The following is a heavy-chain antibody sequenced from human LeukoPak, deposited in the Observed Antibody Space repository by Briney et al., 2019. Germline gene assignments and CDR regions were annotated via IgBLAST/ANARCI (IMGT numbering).Heavy chain of an antibody. CDR3: ARAIGYCSSAGCPSYFDY. CDR1: GYTFTSYY. Sequence: ASVTVSCKASGYTFTSYYLHWVRQAPGQGLEWMGIINPSGGSTSYAQEFQGRVTMTRDTSTSTVYMELSSLRSEDTAVYYCARAIGYCSSAGCPSYFDYWGQGTLVTLSS. D-gene: IGHD2-2*01. CDR2: INPSGGST. J-gene: IGHJ4*02. V-gene: IGHV1-46*01.